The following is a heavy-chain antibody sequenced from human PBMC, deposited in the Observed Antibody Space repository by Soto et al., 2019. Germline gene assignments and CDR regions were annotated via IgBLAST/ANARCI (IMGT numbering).Heavy chain of an antibody. Sequence: PGGSLRLSCAASGFNFSIYSIIWVRQAPGKGLEWVSGISATTGNTYYTNSVKGRFTISRDNFENTLFLQMNNLRAEDTALYYCAIDSDGGYWGQGTLVTVSS. CDR1: GFNFSIYS. CDR3: AIDSDGGY. J-gene: IGHJ4*02. CDR2: ISATTGNT. V-gene: IGHV3-23*01. D-gene: IGHD2-15*01.